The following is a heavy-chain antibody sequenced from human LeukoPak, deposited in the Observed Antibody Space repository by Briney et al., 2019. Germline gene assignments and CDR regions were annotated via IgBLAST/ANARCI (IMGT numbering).Heavy chain of an antibody. Sequence: SVKVSCKASGGTFSSYAISWVRQAPGQGLEWMGRIIPILGIANYAQKFQGRVTITADKSTSTAYMELSSLRSEDTAVYYCARELGSSGYTFDYWGQGTLVTVSS. CDR1: GGTFSSYA. J-gene: IGHJ4*02. V-gene: IGHV1-69*04. D-gene: IGHD3-22*01. CDR2: IIPILGIA. CDR3: ARELGSSGYTFDY.